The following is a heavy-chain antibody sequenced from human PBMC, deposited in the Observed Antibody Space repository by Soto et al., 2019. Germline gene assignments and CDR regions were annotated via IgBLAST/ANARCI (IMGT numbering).Heavy chain of an antibody. J-gene: IGHJ2*01. CDR3: TSENFWSAYYKFSPWYFDL. D-gene: IGHD3-3*01. Sequence: GGSLRLSCAASGFTFSNAWMNWVRQAPGKGLEWVGRIRSKTDGGSTDYAAPVKGRFTISRDDSKNTLYLQMTSLKTEDTAVYYCTSENFWSAYYKFSPWYFDLWGRGTLVTVSS. V-gene: IGHV3-15*07. CDR2: IRSKTDGGST. CDR1: GFTFSNAW.